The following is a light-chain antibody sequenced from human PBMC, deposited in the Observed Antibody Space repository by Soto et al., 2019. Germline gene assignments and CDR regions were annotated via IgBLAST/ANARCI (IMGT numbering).Light chain of an antibody. CDR1: QSVNIY. J-gene: IGKJ5*01. Sequence: ELVMTQSPATLSVSPGERATLSCRASQSVNIYLALYQQKPGQAPRLLIYGASTRATSFPARFSGSGSGPDFTLTISRLEPEDFAVYYCQQYGSSQITFGQGTRLEI. CDR3: QQYGSSQIT. V-gene: IGKV3-20*01. CDR2: GAS.